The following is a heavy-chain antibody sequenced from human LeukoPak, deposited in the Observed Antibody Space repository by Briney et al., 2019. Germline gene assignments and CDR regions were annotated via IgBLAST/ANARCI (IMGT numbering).Heavy chain of an antibody. CDR2: VYYSGHT. Sequence: SWALSLTCTVSGGSVSSSYLYWGCIRQPPGEGLGWIRSVYYSGHTFYNPSLKRRTIVSVDPYKTECTLKITSVTAAHTAVYFCARRYCSGSNCSFFDYWGQGTLVTVPS. CDR3: ARRYCSGSNCSFFDY. V-gene: IGHV4-39*01. CDR1: GGSVSSSYLY. D-gene: IGHD2-2*01. J-gene: IGHJ4*02.